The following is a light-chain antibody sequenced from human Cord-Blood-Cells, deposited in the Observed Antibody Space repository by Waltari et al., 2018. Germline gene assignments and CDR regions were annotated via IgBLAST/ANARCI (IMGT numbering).Light chain of an antibody. CDR1: RSDVGSYNL. J-gene: IGLJ3*02. CDR3: CSYAGSSTWV. V-gene: IGLV2-23*01. Sequence: QSALTKPAYVSGSPGQSITTSCTVTRSDVGSYNLVSWYRPHTCKGPKLMSYEGSTRPSGVSNRFSGAKSGNTASLTISGLQAEDEADYDCCSYAGSSTWVFGGGTKLTVL. CDR2: EGS.